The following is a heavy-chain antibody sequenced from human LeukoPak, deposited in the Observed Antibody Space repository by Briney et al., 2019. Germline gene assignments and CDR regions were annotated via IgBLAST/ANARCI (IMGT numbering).Heavy chain of an antibody. CDR3: ARDFTTVTTAYFQH. CDR2: ISISSSYI. CDR1: GFSFSSYS. Sequence: GGSLRLSCAAFGFSFSSYSMNWVRQAPGKGLEWVSSISISSSYIYYADSVKGRFTIFRDNAKNSLYLQMNSLIAEDTAMYYCARDFTTVTTAYFQHWGQGTLVTVSS. V-gene: IGHV3-21*01. D-gene: IGHD4-17*01. J-gene: IGHJ1*01.